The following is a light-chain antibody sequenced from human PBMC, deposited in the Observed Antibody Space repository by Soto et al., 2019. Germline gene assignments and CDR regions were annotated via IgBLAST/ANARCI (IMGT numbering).Light chain of an antibody. J-gene: IGLJ2*01. CDR3: AAWDDSLSGPV. CDR1: SSNIGSNY. Sequence: QSVLTQPPSASGTPGQRVTISCSGSSSNIGSNYVYWYQQLPGTAPKLLIYRNNQRPSGVPDRVSGSKSGTSASLATSGLRSEDEADYYCAAWDDSLSGPVFGGGTKLTVL. V-gene: IGLV1-47*01. CDR2: RNN.